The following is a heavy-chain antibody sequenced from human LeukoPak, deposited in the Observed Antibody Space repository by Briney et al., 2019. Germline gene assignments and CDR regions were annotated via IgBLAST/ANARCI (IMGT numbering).Heavy chain of an antibody. CDR3: AKEIYLGSGSYFDY. CDR1: GFTFRSYA. J-gene: IGHJ4*02. V-gene: IGHV3-23*01. CDR2: ISGSGDST. D-gene: IGHD3-10*01. Sequence: GGSLRLSCAASGFTFRSYAMSWVRQAPGKGLEWVSAISGSGDSTYYADSVKGRFTTSRDNSKNTLYLQMDSLRAEDTAVYYCAKEIYLGSGSYFDYWGQGTLVTVSS.